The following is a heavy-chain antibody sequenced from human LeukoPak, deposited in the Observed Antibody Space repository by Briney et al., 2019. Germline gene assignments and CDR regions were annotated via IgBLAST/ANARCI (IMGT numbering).Heavy chain of an antibody. J-gene: IGHJ4*02. CDR3: ARGLNSGSFLFDY. CDR2: IYYSGST. V-gene: IGHV4-30-4*01. CDR1: GGSISSGDYY. D-gene: IGHD1-26*01. Sequence: SGTLSLTCHVSGGSISSGDYYWSWIRQPPGKGLEWSGYIYYSGSTYYNPSLKSRVTISVDTSKNQFSLKLSSVTAADTAVYYCARGLNSGSFLFDYWGQGTLVTVSS.